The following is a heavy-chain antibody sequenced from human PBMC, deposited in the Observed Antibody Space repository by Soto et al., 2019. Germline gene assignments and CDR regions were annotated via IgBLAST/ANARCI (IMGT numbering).Heavy chain of an antibody. Sequence: QVQLVESGGGLVKPGGSLRLSCTASGFTFSDYYMTWIRQAPGKGLEWLSYISSGGSTIYYADSVKGRFTVSRDNAKNSMYLQMNTLRVEDTAVYYCARDPGIYYGMDVWGQGTTVTVSS. D-gene: IGHD3-10*01. CDR1: GFTFSDYY. CDR3: ARDPGIYYGMDV. CDR2: ISSGGSTI. J-gene: IGHJ6*02. V-gene: IGHV3-11*01.